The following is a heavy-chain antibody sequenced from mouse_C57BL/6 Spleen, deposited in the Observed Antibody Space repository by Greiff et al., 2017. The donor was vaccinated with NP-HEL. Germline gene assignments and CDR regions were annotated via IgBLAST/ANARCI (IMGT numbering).Heavy chain of an antibody. CDR1: GFTFSSYG. D-gene: IGHD1-1*01. Sequence: EVKLVESGGDLVKPGGSLKLSCAASGFTFSSYGMSWVRQTPDKRLEWVATISSGGSYTYYPDSVKGRFTISRDNAKNTLYLQMSSLKSEDTAMYYCARLGYYGSSGYWGQGTTLTVSS. J-gene: IGHJ2*01. V-gene: IGHV5-6*01. CDR2: ISSGGSYT. CDR3: ARLGYYGSSGY.